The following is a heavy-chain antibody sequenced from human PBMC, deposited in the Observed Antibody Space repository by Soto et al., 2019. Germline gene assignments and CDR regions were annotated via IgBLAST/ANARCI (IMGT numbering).Heavy chain of an antibody. CDR2: IKEDGSEK. Sequence: GGSLRLSCAASGFTFSSYWMSWVRQAPGRGLEWVGNIKEDGSEKYYVDSVNGRFTVSRDNAKNSLYLQMNSLRAEDTAVYYCTSTIFGVVIPGGYYYGMDVWGQGTTVTVS. V-gene: IGHV3-7*02. J-gene: IGHJ6*02. CDR3: TSTIFGVVIPGGYYYGMDV. CDR1: GFTFSSYW. D-gene: IGHD3-3*01.